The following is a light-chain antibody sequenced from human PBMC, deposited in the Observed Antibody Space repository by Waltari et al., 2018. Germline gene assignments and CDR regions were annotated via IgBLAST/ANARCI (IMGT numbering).Light chain of an antibody. J-gene: IGLJ3*02. V-gene: IGLV4-69*01. CDR3: QTGGHGTWV. CDR2: VNRDGSH. CDR1: SGHNSNI. Sequence: QLVLTQSPSASASLGASVKLTCTLSSGHNSNIIAWHQQQPEKGPRYLMKVNRDGSHSKGDEIPDRFAGSSSGAERYLTISSLQSEDEADYYCQTGGHGTWVFGGGTKLTVL.